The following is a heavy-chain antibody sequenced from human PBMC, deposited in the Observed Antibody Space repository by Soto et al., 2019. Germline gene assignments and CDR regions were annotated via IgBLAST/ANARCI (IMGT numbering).Heavy chain of an antibody. D-gene: IGHD2-15*01. CDR3: ERDRRVGWFDP. Sequence: PSETLSLTCTVSGGSISSGGYYWSWIGQRPGQGLEWIGHVYYSGSTYYNPSLKSRVTISVDTSKNQFSPKLSSVTAADAAVYYCERDRRVGWFDPWGQGTLVTVSS. CDR1: GGSISSGGYY. V-gene: IGHV4-31*03. CDR2: VYYSGST. J-gene: IGHJ5*02.